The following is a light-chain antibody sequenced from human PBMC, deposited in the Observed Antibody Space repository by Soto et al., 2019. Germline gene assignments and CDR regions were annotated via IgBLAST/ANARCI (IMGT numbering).Light chain of an antibody. CDR2: WAS. CDR1: QSDLYNSNNKNF. Sequence: DIVMTQSPDSLAVSLGERATINCKSSQSDLYNSNNKNFLAWYQQKPGQPPKLLISWASTRESGVPDRFSGSESETDFTLTISSLQDEDVAVYYCQLYRDDPCTFGPGTNVDVK. J-gene: IGKJ3*01. V-gene: IGKV4-1*01. CDR3: QLYRDDPCT.